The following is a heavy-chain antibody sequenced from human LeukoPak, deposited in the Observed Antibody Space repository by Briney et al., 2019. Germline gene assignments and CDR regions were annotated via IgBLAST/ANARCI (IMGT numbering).Heavy chain of an antibody. Sequence: PSETQSLICTVSGDPISSYCGSWITDPAGKGLEWIDRIYTSGSTNYNPSLKSRVTMSVATSKAQIALKLSSVTAADAAVYYCARDAGWLGSGWYDYWGQGTLVTVSS. CDR1: GDPISSYC. CDR3: ARDAGWLGSGWYDY. V-gene: IGHV4-4*07. CDR2: IYTSGST. J-gene: IGHJ4*02. D-gene: IGHD6-19*01.